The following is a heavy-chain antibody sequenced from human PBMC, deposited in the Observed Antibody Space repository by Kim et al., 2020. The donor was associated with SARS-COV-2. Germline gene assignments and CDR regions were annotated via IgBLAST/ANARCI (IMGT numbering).Heavy chain of an antibody. CDR2: IYYSGST. CDR1: GGSISSYY. Sequence: SETLSLTCTVSGGSISSYYWSWIRQPPGKGLEWIGYIYYSGSTNYNPSLKSRVTISVDTSKNQFSLKLSSVTAADTAVYYCARSGEMATITAVDYWGQGTLVTVSS. J-gene: IGHJ4*02. D-gene: IGHD5-12*01. V-gene: IGHV4-59*13. CDR3: ARSGEMATITAVDY.